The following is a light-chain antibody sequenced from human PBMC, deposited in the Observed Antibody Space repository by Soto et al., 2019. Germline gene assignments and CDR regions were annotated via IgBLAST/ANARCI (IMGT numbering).Light chain of an antibody. CDR3: SSYTSSSTWV. J-gene: IGLJ3*02. Sequence: QSALTQPASVSGSPGQSITISCTGTSSDVGGYNYVSWYQQHPGKAPKLMIYEVSNRPSGVSNRFSGSKSGNTASLTISGLQADDEADYYGSSYTSSSTWVFGGGTKLTVL. CDR1: SSDVGGYNY. CDR2: EVS. V-gene: IGLV2-14*01.